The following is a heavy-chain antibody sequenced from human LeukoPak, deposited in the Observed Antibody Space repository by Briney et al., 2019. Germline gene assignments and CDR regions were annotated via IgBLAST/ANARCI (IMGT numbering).Heavy chain of an antibody. CDR1: GFTFSSYG. Sequence: GGSPRLSCAASGFTFSSYGMSWVRQAPGKGPEWVSAISGSGGSTYYADSVKGRFTISRDNSKNTLYLQMNSLRAEDTAVYYCAKGLTTMIVVVITGTFDYWGQGTLVTVSS. J-gene: IGHJ4*02. CDR3: AKGLTTMIVVVITGTFDY. V-gene: IGHV3-23*01. CDR2: ISGSGGST. D-gene: IGHD3-22*01.